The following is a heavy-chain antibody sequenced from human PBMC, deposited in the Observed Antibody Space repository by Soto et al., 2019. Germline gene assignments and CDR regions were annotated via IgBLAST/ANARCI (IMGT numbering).Heavy chain of an antibody. D-gene: IGHD3-9*01. J-gene: IGHJ3*02. CDR2: IYPGDSDT. Sequence: GESLKISCKGSGYSFTSYWIGWVRQMPGKGLEWMGIIYPGDSDTRYSPSFQGQVTISANKSISTAYLQWSSLKASDTALDYCAKGYFDTTDAFDIWGQGTMVTVSS. V-gene: IGHV5-51*01. CDR1: GYSFTSYW. CDR3: AKGYFDTTDAFDI.